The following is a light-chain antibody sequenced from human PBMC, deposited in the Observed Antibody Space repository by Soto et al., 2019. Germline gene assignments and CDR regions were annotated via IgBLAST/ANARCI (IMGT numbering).Light chain of an antibody. CDR3: QQYNSYST. Sequence: DIQLTQSPSSLSAAVGDRVTITCRASQTISSWLAWYQQKPGKAPKLLIYKASTLKSGVPSRFSGSGSGTEFTLTISSLQPDDSATYYCQQYNSYSTFGQGTKVDIK. J-gene: IGKJ1*01. CDR2: KAS. V-gene: IGKV1-5*03. CDR1: QTISSW.